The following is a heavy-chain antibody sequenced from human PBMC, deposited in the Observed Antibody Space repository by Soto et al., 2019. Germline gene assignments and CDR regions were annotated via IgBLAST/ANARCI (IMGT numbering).Heavy chain of an antibody. CDR3: ARDRCSGGSCYSDY. V-gene: IGHV3-53*01. CDR1: GFTVSSNY. Sequence: EVQLVESGGGLIQPGGSLRLSCAASGFTVSSNYMSWVRQAPGKGLEGVSVIYSGGSTYYADSVKGRFTISRDNSKNTLYLQMNSLRAEDTAVYYCARDRCSGGSCYSDYWGQGTLVTVSS. D-gene: IGHD2-15*01. J-gene: IGHJ4*02. CDR2: IYSGGST.